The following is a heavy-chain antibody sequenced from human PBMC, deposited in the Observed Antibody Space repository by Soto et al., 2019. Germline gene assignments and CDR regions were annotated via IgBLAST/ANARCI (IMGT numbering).Heavy chain of an antibody. D-gene: IGHD2-2*01. V-gene: IGHV4-59*08. CDR3: ASSPGYCSSTSCYVFDD. Sequence: SETLSLTCTVSGGSISSYYWSWIRQPPGKGLEWIGYIYYSGSTNYNPSLKSRVTISVDTSKNQFSLKLSSVTAADTAVYYCASSPGYCSSTSCYVFDDWGQGTLVTVSS. CDR1: GGSISSYY. CDR2: IYYSGST. J-gene: IGHJ4*02.